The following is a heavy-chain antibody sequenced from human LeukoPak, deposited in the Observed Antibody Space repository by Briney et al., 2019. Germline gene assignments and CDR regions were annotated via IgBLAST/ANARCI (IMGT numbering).Heavy chain of an antibody. V-gene: IGHV1-2*02. CDR1: GYTFTGYY. Sequence: VASVRVSCKASGYTFTGYYMHWVRQAPGQGLEWMGWINPNSGGTNYAQKFQGRVTMTRDTSISTAYMELSRLRSDDTAVYYCARDQKDSSGWVDYYYMDVWGKGTTVTVSS. D-gene: IGHD6-19*01. CDR2: INPNSGGT. CDR3: ARDQKDSSGWVDYYYMDV. J-gene: IGHJ6*03.